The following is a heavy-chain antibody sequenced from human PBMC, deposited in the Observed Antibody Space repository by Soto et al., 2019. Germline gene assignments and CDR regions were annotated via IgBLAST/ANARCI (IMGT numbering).Heavy chain of an antibody. CDR3: ARDRRLYYSDAFDI. D-gene: IGHD1-26*01. CDR1: GGSINSGGYS. V-gene: IGHV4-30-2*01. CDR2: IYHTGNT. J-gene: IGHJ3*02. Sequence: QLQLQESGSGLVKPSQTLSLTCTVSGGSINSGGYSWIWIRQPPGKGLEWIGYIYHTGNTFYNPSLQSRVTISVDQSKNQFSLSLGSVTAADTAMYYCARDRRLYYSDAFDIWGQGTTVTVSS.